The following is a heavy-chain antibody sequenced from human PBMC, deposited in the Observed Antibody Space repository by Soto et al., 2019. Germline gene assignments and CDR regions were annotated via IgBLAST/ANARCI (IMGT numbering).Heavy chain of an antibody. D-gene: IGHD4-17*01. J-gene: IGHJ4*02. Sequence: PSETLSLTCAVSGYSISSSNWWGWIRQPPGKGLEWIGYIYYSGTTYYNPSLKSRVTISVDTSKNQFSLKLTSVTAADTAVYYCARLVYGDSGPDSWGQGTLVTVSS. V-gene: IGHV4-28*01. CDR1: GYSISSSNW. CDR3: ARLVYGDSGPDS. CDR2: IYYSGTT.